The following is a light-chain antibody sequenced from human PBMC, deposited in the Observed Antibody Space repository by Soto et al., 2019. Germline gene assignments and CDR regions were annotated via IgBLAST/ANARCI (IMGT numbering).Light chain of an antibody. Sequence: EIVMTQSPATLSVSPGEGATLSCRASQSVSSNLTWYQQKPGQAPRLLIYGASTRATGVPARFSDSGSGTEFTLTISSLQSEDFAGYCCQQYNNCPWTFGQGTKGDIK. CDR1: QSVSSN. CDR3: QQYNNCPWT. J-gene: IGKJ1*01. CDR2: GAS. V-gene: IGKV3-15*01.